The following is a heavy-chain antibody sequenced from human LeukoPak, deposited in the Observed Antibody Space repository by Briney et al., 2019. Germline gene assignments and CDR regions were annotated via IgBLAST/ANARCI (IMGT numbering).Heavy chain of an antibody. CDR2: ISYDGSNK. Sequence: PGGSLRLSCAASGFTFSSYGMHWVRQAPGKGLEWVAVISYDGSNKYYADSVKGRFTISRDNSKNTLYLRMNSLRAEDTAVYYCAKLGSGSYRDYYYGMDVWGQGTTVTVSS. V-gene: IGHV3-30*18. CDR1: GFTFSSYG. CDR3: AKLGSGSYRDYYYGMDV. J-gene: IGHJ6*02. D-gene: IGHD1-26*01.